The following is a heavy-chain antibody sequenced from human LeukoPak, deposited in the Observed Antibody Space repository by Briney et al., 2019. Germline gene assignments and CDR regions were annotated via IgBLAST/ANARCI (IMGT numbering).Heavy chain of an antibody. CDR1: GFTFDDYA. Sequence: GGSLRLSCAASGFTFDDYAMHWVRQAPGKGLEWVSGVNWNSGSINYADSVKGRFTVSRDNAKNSLYLQMDSLRAEDTAVYYCARDSDYTFDYWGQGTLVTVSS. D-gene: IGHD4-11*01. CDR3: ARDSDYTFDY. V-gene: IGHV3-9*01. CDR2: VNWNSGSI. J-gene: IGHJ4*02.